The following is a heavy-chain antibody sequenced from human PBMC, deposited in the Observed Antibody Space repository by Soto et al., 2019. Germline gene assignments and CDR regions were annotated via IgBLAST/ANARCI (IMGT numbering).Heavy chain of an antibody. CDR1: GFTFSSYA. Sequence: GGSLRLSCAASGFTFSSYAMSWVRQAPGKGLEWVSAISGSGGSTYYADSVKGRFTISRDNSKNTLYLQMNSLRAEDTAVYYCAKEAYSSSPVSGSKFDPWGQGTLVTVSS. CDR3: AKEAYSSSPVSGSKFDP. V-gene: IGHV3-23*01. D-gene: IGHD6-13*01. J-gene: IGHJ5*02. CDR2: ISGSGGST.